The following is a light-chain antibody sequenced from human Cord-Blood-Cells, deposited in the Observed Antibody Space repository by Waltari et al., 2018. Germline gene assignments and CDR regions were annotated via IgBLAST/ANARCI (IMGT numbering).Light chain of an antibody. J-gene: IGLJ3*02. CDR2: ECS. V-gene: IGLV2-23*01. CDR1: SSDVGSYNI. Sequence: QSALTQPASVSGSPGQSITISCTGTSSDVGSYNIVSWYQRHPGNAPKLMIYECSQRPLGFSNRFSGSKSGNTASLTISGLQAEDEADYYCCSYAGSSTWVFGGGTKLTVL. CDR3: CSYAGSSTWV.